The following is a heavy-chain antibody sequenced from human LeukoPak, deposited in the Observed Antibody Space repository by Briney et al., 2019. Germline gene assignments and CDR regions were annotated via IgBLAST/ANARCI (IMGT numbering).Heavy chain of an antibody. CDR3: ARTYYDILTGYFAY. V-gene: IGHV5-51*01. CDR1: GYSFSTYW. D-gene: IGHD3-9*01. J-gene: IGHJ4*02. Sequence: GESLKISCKGSGYSFSTYWIGWVRQMPGKGLEWMGIIYPGDSDTRYSPSFQGQVTISAGKSINTAYLQWSSLKASDTAMYFCARTYYDILTGYFAYWGQGTLVTV. CDR2: IYPGDSDT.